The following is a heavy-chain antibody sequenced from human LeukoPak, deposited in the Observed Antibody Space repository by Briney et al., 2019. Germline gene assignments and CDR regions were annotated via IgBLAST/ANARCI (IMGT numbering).Heavy chain of an antibody. Sequence: GRSLRLSCAASGFTFSSYGMHWVRQAPGKGLEWVAFIRYDGSNKYYADSVKGGFTISRDNSKNTPYLQMNSLRAEETAVYYCAKLVDYYGSGSYMGIDYWGQGTLVTVSS. CDR3: AKLVDYYGSGSYMGIDY. V-gene: IGHV3-30*02. J-gene: IGHJ4*02. CDR1: GFTFSSYG. D-gene: IGHD3-10*01. CDR2: IRYDGSNK.